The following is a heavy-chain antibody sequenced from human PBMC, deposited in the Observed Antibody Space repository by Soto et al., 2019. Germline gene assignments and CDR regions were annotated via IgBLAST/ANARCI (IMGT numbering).Heavy chain of an antibody. D-gene: IGHD6-13*01. J-gene: IGHJ5*02. CDR1: GTTFNSYS. Sequence: EVQLVESGGGLVKPGGSLRLSCAASGTTFNSYSMNWVRQAPGKGLEWVSSISNSGSNIYYADSVKGRFTISRDNAKNSLYMQMNSLRAEDTAVYYCARGKQHLVGYNWFDPWGQGTLVTVSS. CDR2: ISNSGSNI. V-gene: IGHV3-21*01. CDR3: ARGKQHLVGYNWFDP.